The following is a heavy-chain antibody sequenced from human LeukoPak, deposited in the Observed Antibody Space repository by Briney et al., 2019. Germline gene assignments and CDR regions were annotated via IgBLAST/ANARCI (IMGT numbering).Heavy chain of an antibody. CDR1: GFTFGDYV. Sequence: GGSLRLSCTASGFTFGDYVMSWVRQAPGKGLEWVGFIRSKAYGGTTKNAASVKGRFTISRDDSRSIAYLQMNSLKTEDTAVYHCTRRYNYDSSGYYYVRDAFDIWGQGTMVTVSS. CDR2: IRSKAYGGTT. J-gene: IGHJ3*02. D-gene: IGHD3-22*01. V-gene: IGHV3-49*04. CDR3: TRRYNYDSSGYYYVRDAFDI.